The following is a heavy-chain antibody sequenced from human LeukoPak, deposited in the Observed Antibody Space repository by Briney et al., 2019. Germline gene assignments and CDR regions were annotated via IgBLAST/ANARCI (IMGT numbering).Heavy chain of an antibody. D-gene: IGHD1-26*01. CDR1: GFTFSDYY. J-gene: IGHJ6*03. V-gene: IGHV3-11*01. Sequence: GGSLRLSCAASGFTFSDYYMSWIRQAPGKGLEWVSYISSSGSTIYYADSVKGRFTISRDNAKNSLCLQMNSLRAEDTAVYYCARDGRNPKWGYYYYYMDVWGKGTTVTVSS. CDR3: ARDGRNPKWGYYYYYMDV. CDR2: ISSSGSTI.